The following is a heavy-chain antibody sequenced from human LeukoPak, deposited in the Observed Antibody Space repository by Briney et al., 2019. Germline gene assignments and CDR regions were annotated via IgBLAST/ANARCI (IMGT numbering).Heavy chain of an antibody. CDR3: ARATLVRGVIIPLYYFDY. D-gene: IGHD3-10*01. CDR2: ISYDGSNK. V-gene: IGHV3-30*03. Sequence: PGGSLRLSCAASGFTFSSYGMHWVRQAPGKGLEWVAVISYDGSNKYYADSVKGRFTISRDNAKNSLYLQMNSLRAEDTAVYYCARATLVRGVIIPLYYFDYWGQGTLVTVSS. J-gene: IGHJ4*02. CDR1: GFTFSSYG.